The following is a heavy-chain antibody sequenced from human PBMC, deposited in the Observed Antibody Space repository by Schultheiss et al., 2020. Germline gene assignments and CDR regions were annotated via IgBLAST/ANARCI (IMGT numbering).Heavy chain of an antibody. CDR2: ISGSGGST. V-gene: IGHV3-23*01. J-gene: IGHJ3*02. D-gene: IGHD3-22*01. CDR1: GFTFSSYS. Sequence: GGSLTLSCAASGFTFSSYSMNWVRQSPGRGLEWVSAISGSGGSTYYADSVKGRFTISRDNSKNTLYLQMNSLRAEDTAVYYCAKGYYYDSSALVAFDIWGQGTMVTVSS. CDR3: AKGYYYDSSALVAFDI.